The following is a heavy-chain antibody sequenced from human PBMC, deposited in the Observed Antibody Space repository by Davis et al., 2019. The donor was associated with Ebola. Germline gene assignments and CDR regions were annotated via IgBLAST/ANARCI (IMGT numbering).Heavy chain of an antibody. D-gene: IGHD3-22*01. CDR1: GFTFSDAW. V-gene: IGHV3-15*07. CDR3: SLASAMIYPGHGMDV. CDR2: IKSKTDGGTI. Sequence: PGGSLRLSCVVSGFTFSDAWLNWVRHTPGKGLEWVGRIKSKTDGGTIDYAAPVRGRFTISTDDSKDTLYLHMNNLKIEDTAVYYCSLASAMIYPGHGMDVWGQGTTVTVSS. J-gene: IGHJ6*02.